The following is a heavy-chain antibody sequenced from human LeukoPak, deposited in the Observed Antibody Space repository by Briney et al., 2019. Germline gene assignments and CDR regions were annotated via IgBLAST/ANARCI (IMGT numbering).Heavy chain of an antibody. CDR1: GGSLSSSSFY. Sequence: SGTPSPTRTVSGGSLSSSSFYWGWVRPPPREGLGWIGSIYYSGSTYYNPSLKSRVTISVDTSKNQFSLKLSSVTAADTAVYYCARRLNWNDDAFDIWGQGTMVTVSS. V-gene: IGHV4-39*01. CDR2: IYYSGST. CDR3: ARRLNWNDDAFDI. D-gene: IGHD1-1*01. J-gene: IGHJ3*02.